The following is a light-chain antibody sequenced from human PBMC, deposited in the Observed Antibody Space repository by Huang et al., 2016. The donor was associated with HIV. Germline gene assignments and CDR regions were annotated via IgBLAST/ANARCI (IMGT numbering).Light chain of an antibody. V-gene: IGKV3-15*01. CDR2: GAS. CDR1: QSVSSN. Sequence: EIVMTQSPATLSVSPGERATLSCGASQSVSSNFAWYQLRPGQAPRPLIYGASTRAPGITARFSGSGSGTEFTLTISSLQSEDFAVYYCHQYNDWPPGTFGQGTKVEIK. CDR3: HQYNDWPPGT. J-gene: IGKJ1*01.